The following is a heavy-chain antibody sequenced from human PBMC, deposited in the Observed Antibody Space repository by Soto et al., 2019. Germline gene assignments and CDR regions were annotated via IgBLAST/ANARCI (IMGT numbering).Heavy chain of an antibody. J-gene: IGHJ6*02. CDR2: IVVGSGNT. D-gene: IGHD3-3*01. CDR1: GFTFTSSA. CDR3: AADQIGKYYFWSGYGGMDV. V-gene: IGHV1-58*01. Sequence: VKVSCKASGFTFTSSAVQWVRQARGQRLEWIGWIVVGSGNTNYAQKFQERVTITRDMSTSTANMELSSLRSEDTAVYYCAADQIGKYYFWSGYGGMDVWGQGTTVTVSS.